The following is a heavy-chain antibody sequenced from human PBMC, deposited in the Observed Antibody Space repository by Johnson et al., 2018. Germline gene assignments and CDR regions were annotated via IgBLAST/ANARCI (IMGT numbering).Heavy chain of an antibody. J-gene: IGHJ6*04. CDR1: GFTFSSYG. CDR2: ISYDGSNK. CDR3: AKTQAACVSLDV. V-gene: IGHV3-30*18. D-gene: IGHD6-13*01. Sequence: QVQLVESGGGVVQPGRSLRLSCAASGFTFSSYGMHWVRQAPGKGLEWVAVISYDGSNKYYADSVKGRFTISRDNSKNTLYLQMNSLRAEDTAVYYCAKTQAACVSLDVCGKGTTVTVSS.